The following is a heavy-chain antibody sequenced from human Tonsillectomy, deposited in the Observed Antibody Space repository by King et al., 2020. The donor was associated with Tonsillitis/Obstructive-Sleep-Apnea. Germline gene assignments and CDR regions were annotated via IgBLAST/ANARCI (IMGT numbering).Heavy chain of an antibody. Sequence: EVQLVESGGGLVQHGGSLRLSCAASGFTFSDYWMHWVRRVPGKGLVWVSRINSDGSSTTYADSVKGRFTISRDNAKNTLYLQMNSLRADDTAVYYCARPPYGGNSDDAFDIWGQGTMDTVSS. V-gene: IGHV3-74*01. CDR3: ARPPYGGNSDDAFDI. CDR1: GFTFSDYW. CDR2: INSDGSST. D-gene: IGHD4-23*01. J-gene: IGHJ3*02.